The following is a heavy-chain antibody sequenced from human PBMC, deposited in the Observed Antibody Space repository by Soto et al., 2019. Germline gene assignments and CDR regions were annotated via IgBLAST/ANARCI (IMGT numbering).Heavy chain of an antibody. CDR3: VKDGSGPPGEFDY. V-gene: IGHV3-64D*06. D-gene: IGHD2-15*01. J-gene: IGHJ4*02. CDR1: GFTFNKYA. CDR2: ISSNGGST. Sequence: QLLESGGGLVQPGGSLRLSCAASGFTFNKYAMSWVRQAPGKGLEYVSAISSNGGSTYYADSVKGRFTISRDNSKNTLYLQMSRLRAEDTAVYYCVKDGSGPPGEFDYWGQGTLVTVSS.